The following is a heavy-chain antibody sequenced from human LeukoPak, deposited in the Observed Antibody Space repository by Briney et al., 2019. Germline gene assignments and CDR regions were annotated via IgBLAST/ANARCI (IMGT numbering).Heavy chain of an antibody. CDR1: GGSFSGYY. CDR2: IDWDDDK. Sequence: TLSLTCAVYGGSFSGYYWSWIRQPPGKALEWLARIDWDDDKYYSTSLKTRLTISKDTSKNQVVLTMTNMDPVDTATYYCARTLGNWGQINYYYYYMDVWGKGTTVTVSS. D-gene: IGHD7-27*01. V-gene: IGHV2-70*11. CDR3: ARTLGNWGQINYYYYYMDV. J-gene: IGHJ6*03.